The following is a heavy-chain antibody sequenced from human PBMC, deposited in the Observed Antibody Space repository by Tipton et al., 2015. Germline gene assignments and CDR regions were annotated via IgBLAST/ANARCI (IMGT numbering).Heavy chain of an antibody. J-gene: IGHJ6*02. CDR2: IYYSGST. V-gene: IGHV4-59*02. CDR1: GDSVSGYY. Sequence: TLSLTCTASGDSVSGYYWSWIRQPPGKGMEWIGYIYYSGSTVYNPSLQSRVSISVDTSKNQVSLKLSSVTAADTAVYHCARGILTGLYGMDVWGQGTTVAVSS. D-gene: IGHD3-9*01. CDR3: ARGILTGLYGMDV.